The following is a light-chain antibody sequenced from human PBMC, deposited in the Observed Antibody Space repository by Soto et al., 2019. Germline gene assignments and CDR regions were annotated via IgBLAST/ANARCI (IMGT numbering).Light chain of an antibody. CDR1: SSNIGSNI. CDR3: AAWDDSLNGHGV. V-gene: IGLV1-44*01. Sequence: QSVLTQPPSASGTPGQRVTISCYGSSSNIGSNIVNWYQQLPGTAPKLLIYTNNQRPSGVPDRFSGSKSGTSASLAISGLQSEDEADYYCAAWDDSLNGHGVFGGGTKLTVL. J-gene: IGLJ3*02. CDR2: TNN.